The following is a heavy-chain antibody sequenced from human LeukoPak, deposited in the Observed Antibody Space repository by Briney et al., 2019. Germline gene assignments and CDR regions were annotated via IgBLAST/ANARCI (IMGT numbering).Heavy chain of an antibody. Sequence: SETLSLTCTVSGGSISSYYWSWIRQPPGKGLEWIGEINHSGSTNYNPSLKSRVTISVDTSKNQFSLKLSSVTAADTAVYYCARDFGGWGQGTLVTVSS. D-gene: IGHD3-16*01. CDR3: ARDFGG. J-gene: IGHJ4*02. V-gene: IGHV4-34*01. CDR2: INHSGST. CDR1: GGSISSYY.